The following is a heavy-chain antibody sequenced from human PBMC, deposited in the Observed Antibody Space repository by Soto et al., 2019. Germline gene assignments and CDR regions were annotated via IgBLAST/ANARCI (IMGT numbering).Heavy chain of an antibody. J-gene: IGHJ4*02. CDR3: ASTEDFFDY. Sequence: SETLSLTCTVSGVSLTSGTYYWSWIRQHPGKGLEWIGYIFYSGSTDYNPSLKSRVNISVDTSKNQFSLKLSSVTAADTAVYYCASTEDFFDYWGQGTLVTVSS. CDR2: IFYSGST. V-gene: IGHV4-31*03. CDR1: GVSLTSGTYY.